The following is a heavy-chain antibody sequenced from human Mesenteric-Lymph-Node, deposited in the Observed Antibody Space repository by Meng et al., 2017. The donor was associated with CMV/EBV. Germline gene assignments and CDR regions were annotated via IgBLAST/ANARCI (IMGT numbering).Heavy chain of an antibody. D-gene: IGHD2-2*01. J-gene: IGHJ6*02. CDR3: ARRGVPAATFYDMDV. V-gene: IGHV1-2*02. CDR2: INPNSGVT. Sequence: ASVKVSCKASGYTFTGYYMHWVRQAPGQGLEWMGWINPNSGVTTYAQKFQGRVTMTRDTSINIAYMELSRLTSDDTAVYYCARRGVPAATFYDMDVWGPGTTVTVSS. CDR1: GYTFTGYY.